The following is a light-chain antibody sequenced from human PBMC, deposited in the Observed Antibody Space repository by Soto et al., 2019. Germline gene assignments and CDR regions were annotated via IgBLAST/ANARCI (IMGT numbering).Light chain of an antibody. CDR2: GAS. Sequence: EIVLTQSPGTLSLSPGERATLSCRASQSVSDNYLGWYQQKPGQAPRLLIYGASSRATGIPDRFSGSGSGTDFTLTISRLEPEDFAVYYCQQYGNSPRVTFGGGTKVEIK. CDR3: QQYGNSPRVT. J-gene: IGKJ4*01. CDR1: QSVSDNY. V-gene: IGKV3-20*01.